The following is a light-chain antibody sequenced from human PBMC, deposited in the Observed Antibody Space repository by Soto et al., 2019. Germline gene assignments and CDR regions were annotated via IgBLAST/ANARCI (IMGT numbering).Light chain of an antibody. CDR2: DVR. CDR3: SSYTTSSSVI. V-gene: IGLV2-14*01. CDR1: SSDVGGYNY. J-gene: IGLJ2*01. Sequence: QSALTQPASVSGSPGQSITISCTGTSSDVGGYNYVSWYQQYPGKAPKLMIYDVRNRPSGVSDRFSGSKFGNTASLTISGLQAEDEADYYCSSYTTSSSVIFVGGTKLTVL.